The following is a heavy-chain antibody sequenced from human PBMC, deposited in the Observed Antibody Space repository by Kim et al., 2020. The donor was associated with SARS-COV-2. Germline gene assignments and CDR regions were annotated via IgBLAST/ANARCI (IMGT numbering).Heavy chain of an antibody. CDR1: GFTFSSYG. CDR2: IWYDGSNK. V-gene: IGHV3-33*01. J-gene: IGHJ5*02. CDR3: ARDQACSGGSCPNWFDP. D-gene: IGHD2-15*01. Sequence: GGSLRLSCAASGFTFSSYGMHWVRQAPGKGLEWVAVIWYDGSNKYYADSVKGRFTISRDNSKNTLYLQMNSLRAEDTAVYYCARDQACSGGSCPNWFDPWGQGTLVTVSS.